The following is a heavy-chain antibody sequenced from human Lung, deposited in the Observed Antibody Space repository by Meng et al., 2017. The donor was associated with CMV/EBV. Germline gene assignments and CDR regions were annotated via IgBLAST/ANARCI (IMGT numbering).Heavy chain of an antibody. J-gene: IGHJ3*02. CDR1: GINFNTYW. V-gene: IGHV3-74*01. Sequence: GEXXKISCAVSGINFNTYWMHWVRQVPGKGLVWLSRIYSDGISTRYADSVKGRFTISRDNTKNTLYLQMNGLRAEDTAVYYCAREPGRGAFDIWGPGTMVTVSS. D-gene: IGHD3-10*01. CDR2: IYSDGIST. CDR3: AREPGRGAFDI.